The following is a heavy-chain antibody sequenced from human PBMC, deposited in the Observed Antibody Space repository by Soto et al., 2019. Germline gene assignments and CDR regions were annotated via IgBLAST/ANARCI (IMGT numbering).Heavy chain of an antibody. Sequence: GGSLRLSCAASGFTFSSYGMHWVRQAPGKGLEWVAVIWYDGSNKYYADSVKGRFTISRDNSKNTLYLQMNSLRAEDTAVYYCARDTGYCSGGSCPVEYCMDVWGKGTTVTVSS. J-gene: IGHJ6*03. CDR1: GFTFSSYG. CDR2: IWYDGSNK. CDR3: ARDTGYCSGGSCPVEYCMDV. V-gene: IGHV3-33*01. D-gene: IGHD2-15*01.